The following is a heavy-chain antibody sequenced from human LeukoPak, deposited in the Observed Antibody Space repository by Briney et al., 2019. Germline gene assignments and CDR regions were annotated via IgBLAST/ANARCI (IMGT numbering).Heavy chain of an antibody. V-gene: IGHV4-34*01. CDR3: ARGVDTAIRAFDI. CDR1: GASFSGSY. CDR2: IIHSGST. J-gene: IGHJ3*02. D-gene: IGHD5-18*01. Sequence: SETRSLTCAVYGASFSGSYWGWFRKRPGKGLEWIGEIIHSGSTNYNPHHNSRVTISVDTSKIQFSQKLSSVTAAVTAVYYWARGVDTAIRAFDIWGQGTMVTVSS.